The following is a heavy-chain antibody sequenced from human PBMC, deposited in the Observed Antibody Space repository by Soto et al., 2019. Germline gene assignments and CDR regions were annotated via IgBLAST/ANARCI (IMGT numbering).Heavy chain of an antibody. CDR2: IDPSDSYT. CDR1: GYSFTSHW. V-gene: IGHV5-10-1*01. Sequence: PGESLKISCKGSGYSFTSHWISWVRQMPGKGLEWMGRIDPSDSYTNYSPSFQGHVTISADKSISTAYLQWSSLKASDTAMYYCARFGQWLSGKENWFDPWGQGTLVTVSS. J-gene: IGHJ5*02. CDR3: ARFGQWLSGKENWFDP. D-gene: IGHD6-19*01.